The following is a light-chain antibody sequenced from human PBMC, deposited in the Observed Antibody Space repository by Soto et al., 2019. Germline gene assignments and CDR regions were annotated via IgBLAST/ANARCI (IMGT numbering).Light chain of an antibody. V-gene: IGKV1-39*01. J-gene: IGKJ3*01. CDR2: AAS. Sequence: DIQMTQSPCSLSASVGDRVTITCRASQSITNSLNWYQHKPGKAPTLVVYAASSLQSGVPSRFSGSGSGTDFTLTISSLQPEDFATYFCQQGHSMPFTFGPGTKVDIK. CDR1: QSITNS. CDR3: QQGHSMPFT.